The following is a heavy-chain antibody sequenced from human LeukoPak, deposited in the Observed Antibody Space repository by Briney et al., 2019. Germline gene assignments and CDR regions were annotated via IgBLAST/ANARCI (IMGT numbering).Heavy chain of an antibody. D-gene: IGHD3-16*01. J-gene: IGHJ3*02. V-gene: IGHV4-61*02. Sequence: SQTLSLTCTVSGVYITNGLYFWNWIRQPAGKGLEWIGRIYSDGDTNYNPSLKSRVTISQDRTRNQFSLKLSSVTAADTAVYYCARKFGRGTFDIWGQGTLVTVSS. CDR1: GVYITNGLYF. CDR3: ARKFGRGTFDI. CDR2: IYSDGDT.